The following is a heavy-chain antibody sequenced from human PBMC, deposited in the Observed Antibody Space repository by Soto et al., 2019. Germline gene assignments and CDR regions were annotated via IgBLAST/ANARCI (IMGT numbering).Heavy chain of an antibody. J-gene: IGHJ4*02. D-gene: IGHD6-19*01. V-gene: IGHV1-3*01. Sequence: QVQLVQSGAEVKKPGASVKVSCKASGYTFTSYAMHWVRQAPGQRLEWMGWINAGNGNTKYSQKFQGRVTITRDTSASTAYMELSSLRSEDTAVYYCARDDLLSGWYERGLWYFDYWGQGTLVTVSS. CDR2: INAGNGNT. CDR3: ARDDLLSGWYERGLWYFDY. CDR1: GYTFTSYA.